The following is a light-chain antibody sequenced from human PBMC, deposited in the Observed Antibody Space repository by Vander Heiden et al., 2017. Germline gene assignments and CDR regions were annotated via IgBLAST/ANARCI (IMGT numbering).Light chain of an antibody. Sequence: SYELTQPPSVSVSPEQTARITCSGDALPKQYAYWYQQKPGQAPVLVIYKDSERPSGIPERFSGSSSGTTVTLTISRVQAEDEADYYCQSADSSGTYPYVFGTGTKVTVL. CDR3: QSADSSGTYPYV. J-gene: IGLJ1*01. CDR2: KDS. CDR1: ALPKQY. V-gene: IGLV3-25*03.